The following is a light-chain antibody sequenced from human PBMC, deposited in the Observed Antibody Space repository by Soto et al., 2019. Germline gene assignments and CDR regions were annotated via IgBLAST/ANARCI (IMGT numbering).Light chain of an antibody. J-gene: IGKJ4*01. Sequence: RRFLTAGEIVVLGRRASQSVSSNLAWYQQKPGQAPRLLIYAASTRATGIPARFSGSGSGTDFTRTTGIPEPEDVVVYYGQQRSNSRSVGGGTKVDIK. CDR3: QQRSNSRS. CDR2: AAS. V-gene: IGKV3-11*01. CDR1: QSVSSN.